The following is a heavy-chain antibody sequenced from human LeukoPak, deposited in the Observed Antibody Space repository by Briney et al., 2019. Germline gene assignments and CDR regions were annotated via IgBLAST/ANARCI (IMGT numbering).Heavy chain of an antibody. CDR1: GFTFSNYG. V-gene: IGHV3-30*02. D-gene: IGHD6-19*01. CDR3: EAVAGFFDY. CDR2: IRSDGSNR. J-gene: IGHJ4*02. Sequence: PGGSLRLSCAASGFTFSNYGMHWARQAPGKGLEWVAFIRSDGSNRYYRNSVKGRFTISRDNSKNKVYLQMNSLRREDTAVYYCEAVAGFFDYWGQGTLVTVSS.